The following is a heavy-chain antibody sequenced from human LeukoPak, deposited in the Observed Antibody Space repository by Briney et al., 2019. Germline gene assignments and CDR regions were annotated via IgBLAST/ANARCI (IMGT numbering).Heavy chain of an antibody. CDR2: INPNSGGT. J-gene: IGHJ4*02. V-gene: IGHV1-2*06. CDR3: AVDFWSSYSNKYYFDY. Sequence: ASVKVSCKASGYTFTGYYMHWVRQAPGQGLEWMGRINPNSGGTNYAQKFQGRVTMTRDTSISTAYMELSRLRSDDTAVYYCAVDFWSSYSNKYYFDYWGQGTLVTVSS. CDR1: GYTFTGYY. D-gene: IGHD3-3*01.